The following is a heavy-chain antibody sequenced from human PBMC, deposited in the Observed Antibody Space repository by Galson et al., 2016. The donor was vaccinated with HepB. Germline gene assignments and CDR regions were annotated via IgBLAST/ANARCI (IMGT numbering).Heavy chain of an antibody. CDR3: AVGNDPLAY. V-gene: IGHV3-74*01. D-gene: IGHD1-1*01. J-gene: IGHJ4*02. Sequence: SLRLSCAASGFTFSSYWMHWVRQAPGKGLVWVSRINGDGSSTTYADSVKGRFTISRNNAKNTLYLQMNSLRAGDTAVYYCAVGNDPLAYWAQGTLVTVAP. CDR1: GFTFSSYW. CDR2: INGDGSST.